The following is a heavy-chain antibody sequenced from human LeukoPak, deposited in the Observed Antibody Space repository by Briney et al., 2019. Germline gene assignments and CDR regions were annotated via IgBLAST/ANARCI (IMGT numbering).Heavy chain of an antibody. CDR2: LSGDGGYK. CDR3: TRGPSGWGSLDL. V-gene: IGHV3-23*01. J-gene: IGHJ5*02. D-gene: IGHD7-27*01. CDR1: GFTFTTYA. Sequence: PGGSLRLSCAASGFTFTTYAMNWVRQAPRKGLEWVSGLSGDGGYKYYADSAKGRFTISRDNSKNTLHLQMSSLRAADTALYYCTRGPSGWGSLDLWGQGTLVTVSS.